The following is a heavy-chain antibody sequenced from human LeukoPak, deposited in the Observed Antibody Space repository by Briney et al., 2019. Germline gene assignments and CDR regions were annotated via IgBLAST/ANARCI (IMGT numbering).Heavy chain of an antibody. D-gene: IGHD6-13*01. CDR2: ISSSSSYI. CDR3: ARDGAAGPYFDY. CDR1: GFTFSSYS. Sequence: GGSLRLSCAASGFTFSSYSMNWVRQAPGKGLEWVSSISSSSSYIFYADSVKGRFTISRDNAKNSLYLQMNSLRAEDTAVYYCARDGAAGPYFDYWGQGTLVTVSS. J-gene: IGHJ4*02. V-gene: IGHV3-21*01.